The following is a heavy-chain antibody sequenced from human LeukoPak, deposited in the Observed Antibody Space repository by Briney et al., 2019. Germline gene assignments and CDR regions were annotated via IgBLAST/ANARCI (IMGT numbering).Heavy chain of an antibody. CDR1: GYTFTGYY. CDR3: AREWWLLEVDY. CDR2: INPNSGGT. J-gene: IGHJ4*02. V-gene: IGHV1-2*06. Sequence: GASVKVSCKASGYTFTGYYMHWVRQAPGQGLEWMGRINPNSGGTNYAQKFQGRATMTRDTSISTAYMELSRLRSDDTAVYYCAREWWLLEVDYWGQGTLVTVSS. D-gene: IGHD2-15*01.